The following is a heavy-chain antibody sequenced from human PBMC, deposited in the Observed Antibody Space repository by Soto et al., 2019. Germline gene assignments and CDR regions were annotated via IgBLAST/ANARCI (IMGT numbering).Heavy chain of an antibody. V-gene: IGHV4-4*02. Sequence: SETLSLTCAVSGGSISSSNWWSWVRQPPGKGLEWIGEIYHSGSTNYNPSLKSRVTISVDKSKNQFSLKLSSVTAADTAVYYCARSSTWFGELLGFDYWGQGTLVTVSS. CDR1: GGSISSSNW. D-gene: IGHD3-10*01. CDR3: ARSSTWFGELLGFDY. J-gene: IGHJ4*02. CDR2: IYHSGST.